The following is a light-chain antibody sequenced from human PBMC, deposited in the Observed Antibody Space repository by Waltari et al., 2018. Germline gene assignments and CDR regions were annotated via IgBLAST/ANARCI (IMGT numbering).Light chain of an antibody. J-gene: IGLJ3*02. CDR2: NII. Sequence: SLLTPPPSVSVAPGQTVTIYCSGSNTNIGGGYGVQWYQHLPGTAPKLLVYNIINRPSGVPDRCSGSRSGTSASLAISGLQVEDEGDYSCQSYDSSLGAVVFGGGTKVTVL. CDR1: NTNIGGGYG. CDR3: QSYDSSLGAVV. V-gene: IGLV1-40*01.